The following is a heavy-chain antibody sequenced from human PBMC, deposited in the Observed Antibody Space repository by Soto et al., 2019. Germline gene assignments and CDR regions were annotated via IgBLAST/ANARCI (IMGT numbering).Heavy chain of an antibody. CDR1: GFTFSSYS. CDR3: ATYQLDRRDYGMDV. D-gene: IGHD1-1*01. CDR2: ISSSSTYI. J-gene: IGHJ6*02. Sequence: EVQLLESGGGLVKPGGSLRLSCAASGFTFSSYSVNWVRQAPGKGLEWVSSISSSSTYIYYADSVRGRFTISRDNAKNSLYLQMNSLTAEDTAVYRCATYQLDRRDYGMDVWGQGTTVTVSS. V-gene: IGHV3-21*01.